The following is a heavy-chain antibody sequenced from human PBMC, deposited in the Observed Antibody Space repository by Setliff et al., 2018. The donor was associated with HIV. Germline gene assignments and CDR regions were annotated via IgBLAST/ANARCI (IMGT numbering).Heavy chain of an antibody. Sequence: ASVKVSCKASGYTFTSYAFNWVRQAPGQGLEWMGWISAHNGNTNYAQKFQGRVTMTTDTSTSTAYMELRSLRSDDTAVYYRASGVYYYDDSGYYPGYYYYYMDVWGRGTTVTVSS. CDR1: GYTFTSYA. V-gene: IGHV1-18*01. J-gene: IGHJ6*03. CDR2: ISAHNGNT. D-gene: IGHD3-22*01. CDR3: ASGVYYYDDSGYYPGYYYYYMDV.